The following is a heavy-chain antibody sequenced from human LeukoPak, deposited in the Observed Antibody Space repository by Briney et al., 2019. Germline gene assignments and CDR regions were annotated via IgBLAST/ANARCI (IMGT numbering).Heavy chain of an antibody. CDR2: ISSSSSYI. Sequence: GGSLRLSCAASGFTFSSYTMNWVRQAPGKGLEWVSSISSSSSYINYADSVRGRFTISRDNAKNSLFLQMDSLRGEDTAVYYCARCTTGKTFGSLREIKKSREIDYWGQGTLVTVSS. D-gene: IGHD1-1*01. J-gene: IGHJ4*02. CDR3: ARCTTGKTFGSLREIKKSREIDY. V-gene: IGHV3-21*01. CDR1: GFTFSSYT.